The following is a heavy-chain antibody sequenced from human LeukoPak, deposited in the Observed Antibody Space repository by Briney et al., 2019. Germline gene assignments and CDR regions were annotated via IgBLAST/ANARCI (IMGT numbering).Heavy chain of an antibody. CDR2: ISGSGGSS. Sequence: GGSLRLSCAASGFTFSSYAMSWVRQAPGKGLERVSAISGSGGSSYFADSVKGRFTISRDNSKNTVYLGMNSLRADDTAVYYCARDSMASAGGYYFDYWGQGTLVTVSS. CDR3: ARDSMASAGGYYFDY. J-gene: IGHJ4*02. CDR1: GFTFSSYA. V-gene: IGHV3-23*01. D-gene: IGHD6-13*01.